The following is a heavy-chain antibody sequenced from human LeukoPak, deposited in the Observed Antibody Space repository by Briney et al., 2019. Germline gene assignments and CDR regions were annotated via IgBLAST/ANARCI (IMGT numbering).Heavy chain of an antibody. V-gene: IGHV1-8*01. J-gene: IGHJ3*02. CDR2: MNPNSGST. Sequence: EASVKVSCKASGYTFTSYDINWVRQATGQGLEWMGWMNPNSGSTGYAQKFQGRVAMTRNTSISTAYMELSSLRSEDTAVYYCARGGGYYDILTGYPDAFDIWGQGTMVTVSS. D-gene: IGHD3-9*01. CDR1: GYTFTSYD. CDR3: ARGGGYYDILTGYPDAFDI.